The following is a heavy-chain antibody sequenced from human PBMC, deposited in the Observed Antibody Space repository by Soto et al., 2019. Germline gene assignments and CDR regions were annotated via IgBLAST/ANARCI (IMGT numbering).Heavy chain of an antibody. CDR3: AKDPILTTPPSFDP. D-gene: IGHD3-9*01. V-gene: IGHV3-23*01. CDR1: GFSFSRYL. CDR2: ISGRGDAT. J-gene: IGHJ5*02. Sequence: GGSLRLSCAASGFSFSRYLMTWVRQTPGQGLEWVSSISGRGDATYYADSVKGRFTISRDNSKNTLFLQMNSLGADDTAVYYCAKDPILTTPPSFDPWGQGTLGTVSS.